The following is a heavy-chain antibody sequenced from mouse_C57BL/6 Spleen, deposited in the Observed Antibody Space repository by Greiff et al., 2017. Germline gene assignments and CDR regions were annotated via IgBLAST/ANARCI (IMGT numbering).Heavy chain of an antibody. CDR2: IDPSDSYT. CDR3: ARNYYGSRDYAMDY. Sequence: QVQLQQPGAELVKPGASVKLSCKASGYTFTSYWMQWVKQRPGQGLEWIGEIDPSDSYTNYNQKFKGKATLTVDTSSSTAYRQLSSLTSEDSAVYYCARNYYGSRDYAMDYWGQGTSVTVSS. CDR1: GYTFTSYW. D-gene: IGHD1-1*01. V-gene: IGHV1-50*01. J-gene: IGHJ4*01.